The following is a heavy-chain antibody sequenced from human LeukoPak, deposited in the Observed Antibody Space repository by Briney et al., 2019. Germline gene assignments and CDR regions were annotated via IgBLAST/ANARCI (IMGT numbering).Heavy chain of an antibody. V-gene: IGHV3-48*03. D-gene: IGHD2-2*01. CDR1: GFTFSSYE. CDR2: ISSSGSTI. J-gene: IGHJ6*04. Sequence: GGSLRLSCAASGFTFSSYEMNWVRQAPGKGLEWVSYISSSGSTIYYADSVKGRFTISRDNAKNSLYLQMNSLRAEDTAVYYCAREGYCSSTSCSHYYYGMDVWGKGTRSPSPQ. CDR3: AREGYCSSTSCSHYYYGMDV.